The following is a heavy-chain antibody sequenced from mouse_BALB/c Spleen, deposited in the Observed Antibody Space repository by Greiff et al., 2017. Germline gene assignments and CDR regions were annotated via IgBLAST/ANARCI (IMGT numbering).Heavy chain of an antibody. D-gene: IGHD2-10*01. Sequence: EVQGVESGGGLVKPGGSLKLSCAASGFTFSSYTMSWVRQTPEKRLEWVATISSGGSYTYYPDSVKGRFTISRDNAKNTLYLQMSSLKSEDTAMYYCTRDEGAYYGNYGSWYFDVWGAGTTVTVSS. J-gene: IGHJ1*01. CDR1: GFTFSSYT. CDR2: ISSGGSYT. V-gene: IGHV5-6-4*01. CDR3: TRDEGAYYGNYGSWYFDV.